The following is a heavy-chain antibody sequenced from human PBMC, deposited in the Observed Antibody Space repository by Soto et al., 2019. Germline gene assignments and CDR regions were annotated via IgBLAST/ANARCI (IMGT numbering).Heavy chain of an antibody. D-gene: IGHD3-10*01. J-gene: IGHJ4*02. Sequence: PSETLSLTCTGSGGSISNRYWSWIRQPAGKGLEWIGRIYSNWNTNYNPSLKGRVTISVDTSRNQLSLKLTSVTAADTAVYYCARDEQLLVRGYFDYWGQGALVTVSS. V-gene: IGHV4-4*07. CDR3: ARDEQLLVRGYFDY. CDR1: GGSISNRY. CDR2: IYSNWNT.